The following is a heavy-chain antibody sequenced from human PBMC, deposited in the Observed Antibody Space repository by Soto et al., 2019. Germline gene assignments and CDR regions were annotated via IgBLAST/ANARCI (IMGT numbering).Heavy chain of an antibody. CDR1: GGSISSYY. Sequence: LSLTCSVSGGSISSYYWSWIRQPPGKGLEWIGYIYYSGSTNYNPSLKSRVTISVDTSKNQFSLKLSSVTAADTAVYYCARVGVSDFWTDYYYYYGMDLWGQGTTVTVSS. CDR2: IYYSGST. CDR3: ARVGVSDFWTDYYYYYGMDL. D-gene: IGHD3-3*01. J-gene: IGHJ6*02. V-gene: IGHV4-59*08.